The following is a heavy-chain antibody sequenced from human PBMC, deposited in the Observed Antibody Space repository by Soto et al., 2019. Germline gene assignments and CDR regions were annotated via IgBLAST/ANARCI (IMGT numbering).Heavy chain of an antibody. CDR3: ARGGLGWNNWFGP. CDR1: GGSISSYY. Sequence: SETLSLPGTVSGGSISSYYWSAIRHPAGKRREWIWRIYTSGSTNSNPSLKSRVTMSVDTSKNPCSLKLSSVTAPNTAVYYWARGGLGWNNWFGPWRQGTLGTSSS. D-gene: IGHD1-1*01. J-gene: IGHJ5*02. CDR2: IYTSGST. V-gene: IGHV4-4*07.